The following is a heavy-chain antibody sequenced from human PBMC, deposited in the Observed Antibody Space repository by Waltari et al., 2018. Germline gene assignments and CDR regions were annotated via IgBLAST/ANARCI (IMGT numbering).Heavy chain of an antibody. V-gene: IGHV1-8*01. CDR3: ARVRAASTRQPPH. CDR1: GYTFTNYD. Sequence: QVQLVQSGAEVKKPGASVKVSCEASGYTFTNYDINWVRQATGQGLEWMGWMNPNSGNTGYAQKFQGRVTMTRNTSISTAYMELSSLKSEDAAVYYCARVRAASTRQPPHWGQGTLVTVSS. D-gene: IGHD5-12*01. CDR2: MNPNSGNT. J-gene: IGHJ4*02.